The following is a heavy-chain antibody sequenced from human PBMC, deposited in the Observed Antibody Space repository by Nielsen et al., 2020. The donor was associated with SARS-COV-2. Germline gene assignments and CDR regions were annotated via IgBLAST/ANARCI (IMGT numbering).Heavy chain of an antibody. CDR3: AREMITMCRGVIHWYFDL. D-gene: IGHD3-10*01. Sequence: GSLRLSCTASGGSISSYYWSWIRQPPGKGLEWIGYIYYSGSTNYNPSLRSRVTISVDTSKNQFSLKLSSVTAADTAVYYCAREMITMCRGVIHWYFDLWGRGTLVTVSS. CDR2: IYYSGST. V-gene: IGHV4-59*01. CDR1: GGSISSYY. J-gene: IGHJ2*01.